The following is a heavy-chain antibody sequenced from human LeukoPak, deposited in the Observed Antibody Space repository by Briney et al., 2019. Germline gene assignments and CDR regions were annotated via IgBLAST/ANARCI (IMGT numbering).Heavy chain of an antibody. CDR3: ARSTDYDDAFDI. CDR2: IYYSGST. V-gene: IGHV4-59*01. Sequence: SETLSLTCTVSGSSISSYYWSWIRQPPGKGLEWIGYIYYSGSTNYNPSLKSRVTISVDTSKNQFSLKLSSVTAADTAVYYCARSTDYDDAFDIWGQGTMVTVSS. CDR1: GSSISSYY. D-gene: IGHD4-17*01. J-gene: IGHJ3*02.